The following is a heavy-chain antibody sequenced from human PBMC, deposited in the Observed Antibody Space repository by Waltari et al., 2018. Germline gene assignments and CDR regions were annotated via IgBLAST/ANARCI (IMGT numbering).Heavy chain of an antibody. CDR2: IKHSGST. CDR3: ARGWTPRDPG. V-gene: IGHV4-34*01. J-gene: IGHJ4*02. D-gene: IGHD1-1*01. CDR1: GGSFSGYY. Sequence: QVQLQQWGAGLLKPSETLSLTCAVYGGSFSGYYWSWIRQPPGKGLEWIGEIKHSGSTNYNPSLKSRVTISVDTSKNQFSLKLSSVTAADTAVYYCARGWTPRDPGWGQGTLVTVSS.